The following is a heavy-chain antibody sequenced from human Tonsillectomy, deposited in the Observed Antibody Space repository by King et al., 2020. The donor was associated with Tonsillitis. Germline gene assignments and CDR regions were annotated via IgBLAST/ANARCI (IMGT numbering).Heavy chain of an antibody. CDR3: AIDSRYFDWLLRDGSMDV. D-gene: IGHD3-9*01. CDR1: GFTFSTYG. Sequence: VQLVESGGGVVQPGRSLRLSCAASGFTFSTYGMHWVRQAPGKGLEWVAVISYDGTTKYYSDSVKGRFTISRDISKNTLYLQMNSLRAEDTAVYYCAIDSRYFDWLLRDGSMDVWGQGTTVTVSS. CDR2: ISYDGTTK. V-gene: IGHV3-30*03. J-gene: IGHJ6*02.